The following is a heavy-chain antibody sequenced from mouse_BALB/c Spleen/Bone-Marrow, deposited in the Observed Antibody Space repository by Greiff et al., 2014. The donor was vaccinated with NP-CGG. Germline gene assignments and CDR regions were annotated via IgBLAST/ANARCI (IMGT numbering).Heavy chain of an antibody. CDR1: GFNFKDTY. Sequence: VQLQQSGAELVKPGASVKLSCTASGFNFKDTYMHWVKQRPEQGLEWIGRIDPADGNTKYDPKFQGKATITADTSSNTAYLQLSSLTSEDTAVYYCAPYYYGSSQFAYWGQGTLVTVSA. CDR2: IDPADGNT. CDR3: APYYYGSSQFAY. D-gene: IGHD1-1*01. V-gene: IGHV14-3*02. J-gene: IGHJ3*01.